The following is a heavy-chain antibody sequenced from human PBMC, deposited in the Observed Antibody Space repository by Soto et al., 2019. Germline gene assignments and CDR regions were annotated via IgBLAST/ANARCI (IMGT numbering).Heavy chain of an antibody. Sequence: QVQLVQSGAEEKKPGASVKVSCKASGYTFTSHAMHWVRQAPGQRLEWMGWINAGNGNTKYSQKFQGRVTITTDTSASTAYMELSSLRSEDTAVYYCARDGISAAGTSWFAPWRQGTLVPVSS. CDR2: INAGNGNT. V-gene: IGHV1-3*05. CDR1: GYTFTSHA. J-gene: IGHJ5*02. D-gene: IGHD6-13*01. CDR3: ARDGISAAGTSWFAP.